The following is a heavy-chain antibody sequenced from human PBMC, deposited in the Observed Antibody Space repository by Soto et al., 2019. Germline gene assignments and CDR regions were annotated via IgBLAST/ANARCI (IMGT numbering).Heavy chain of an antibody. Sequence: QVHLVQSGAEVKKPGASVKVSCKGSGYGFTTYGITWVRQGPGQRLELMARISAHNGNTDYAQNLQGRVTVTRDTSTSTAYMELRSLRSDDTAVYYCARGRYGDYWGQGALVTVSS. J-gene: IGHJ4*02. D-gene: IGHD1-1*01. CDR2: ISAHNGNT. V-gene: IGHV1-18*01. CDR3: ARGRYGDY. CDR1: GYGFTTYG.